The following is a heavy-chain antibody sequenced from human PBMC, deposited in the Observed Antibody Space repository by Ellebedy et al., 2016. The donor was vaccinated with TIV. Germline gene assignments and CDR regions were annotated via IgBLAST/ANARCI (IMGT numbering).Heavy chain of an antibody. CDR2: VSFDVDKK. V-gene: IGHV3-30-3*01. CDR3: ARDLTQYASGAGLSDS. D-gene: IGHD2-2*01. CDR1: GFSFSNYA. J-gene: IGHJ4*02. Sequence: PGGSLRLSCEASGFSFSNYAMHWVRQSPSKGLEWVAIVSFDVDKKFYIDSVKGRFTISRDNSKNTLYLDMNSLGVEDSAVYYCARDLTQYASGAGLSDSWGQGTLVTVSS.